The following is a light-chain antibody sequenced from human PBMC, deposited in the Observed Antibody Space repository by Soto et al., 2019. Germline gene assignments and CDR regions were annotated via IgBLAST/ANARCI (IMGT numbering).Light chain of an antibody. CDR2: GAS. CDR3: RQYNDLPIT. CDR1: QSVNSN. Sequence: EIVMTQSPATLSVSPGERATLSCRASQSVNSNLAGYQQKPGQAPRLLTYGASTRATGIPARFSGGGSGTEFTLTISSLQSEDFAVYYCRQYNDLPITFGQGTRLEI. V-gene: IGKV3-15*01. J-gene: IGKJ5*01.